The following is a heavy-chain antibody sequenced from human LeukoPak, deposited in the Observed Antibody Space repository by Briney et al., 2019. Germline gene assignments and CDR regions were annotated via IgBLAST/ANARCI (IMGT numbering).Heavy chain of an antibody. V-gene: IGHV1-2*02. J-gene: IGHJ4*02. D-gene: IGHD6-19*01. CDR3: ARGREVAGTVGY. CDR1: GYTFTGYY. Sequence: GASVNVSCKASGYTFTGYYMHWVRQAPGQGLEWIGWINTISGGTNCAQKFQGRVTMTRDTSISTAYMELSRLTSDDTAVYYCARGREVAGTVGYWGQGTLVTVSS. CDR2: INTISGGT.